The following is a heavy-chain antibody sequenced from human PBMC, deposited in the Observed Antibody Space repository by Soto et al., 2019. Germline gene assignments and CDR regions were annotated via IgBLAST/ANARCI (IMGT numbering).Heavy chain of an antibody. CDR1: GGSITTRGFT. J-gene: IGHJ4*02. Sequence: SETLSLTCAVSGGSITTRGFTWNWIRPSPGQGLEWIGGIYPGGTFFYNPALNSRVTLTLNMSTNQFPLRLNPVTAADTALYYCATYGAFAKYYFDYWGRGALVTVSS. V-gene: IGHV4-30-2*06. CDR2: IYPGGTF. CDR3: ATYGAFAKYYFDY. D-gene: IGHD2-8*01.